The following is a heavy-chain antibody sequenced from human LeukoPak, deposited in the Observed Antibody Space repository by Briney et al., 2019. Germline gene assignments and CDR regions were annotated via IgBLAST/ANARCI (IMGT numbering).Heavy chain of an antibody. CDR3: ARAIVATFDY. Sequence: ASVKVSCKASGYTFISYYMHWVRQAPGQGLEWMGVINPSGGSTSYAQKFQGRVTMTRDTSTSTVYMELSSLRSEDTAVYYCARAIVATFDYWGQGTLVTVSS. D-gene: IGHD1-26*01. CDR2: INPSGGST. V-gene: IGHV1-46*01. J-gene: IGHJ4*02. CDR1: GYTFISYY.